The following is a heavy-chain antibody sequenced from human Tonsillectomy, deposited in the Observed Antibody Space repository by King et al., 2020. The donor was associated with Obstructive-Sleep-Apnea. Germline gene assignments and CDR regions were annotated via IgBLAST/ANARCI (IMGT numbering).Heavy chain of an antibody. V-gene: IGHV3-30*04. Sequence: VQLVESGGGVVHPGGSLRLSCAASGFTFSYYAVHWVRPAPVKALEWWAAISSHGSEKYYADPVQGRLIISSDTSMDMLYLQLNSLSPDDTAVYYCARDRSAIVGTNYFGSWGRGTLVTVSS. CDR2: ISSHGSEK. D-gene: IGHD1-26*01. CDR3: ARDRSAIVGTNYFGS. CDR1: GFTFSYYA. J-gene: IGHJ4*02.